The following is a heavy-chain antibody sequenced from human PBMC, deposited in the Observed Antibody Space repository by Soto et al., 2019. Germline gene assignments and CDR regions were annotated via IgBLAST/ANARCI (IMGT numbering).Heavy chain of an antibody. D-gene: IGHD3-10*01. CDR1: GFTFSSYA. V-gene: IGHV3-30-3*01. Sequence: QVQLVESGGGVVQPGRSLRLSCAASGFTFSSYAMHWVRQAPGKGLEWVAVISYDGSNKYYADSAKGRFTISRDNSKNTLYLQMNSLRAEDTAVYYCARVSSGSYYNGDDWGQGTLVTVSS. CDR3: ARVSSGSYYNGDD. CDR2: ISYDGSNK. J-gene: IGHJ4*02.